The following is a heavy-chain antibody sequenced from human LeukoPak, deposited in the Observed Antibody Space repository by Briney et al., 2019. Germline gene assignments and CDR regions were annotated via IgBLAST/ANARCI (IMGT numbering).Heavy chain of an antibody. CDR3: ARRSTSWTGGVDAFDI. Sequence: ASVKVSCTASGYTFTGYYMHWVRQAPGQGLEWMGWINPNSGGTNYAQKFQGWVTMTRDTSISTAYMELSRLRSDDTAVYYCARRSTSWTGGVDAFDIWGQGTMVTVSS. J-gene: IGHJ3*02. D-gene: IGHD2-2*01. CDR1: GYTFTGYY. V-gene: IGHV1-2*04. CDR2: INPNSGGT.